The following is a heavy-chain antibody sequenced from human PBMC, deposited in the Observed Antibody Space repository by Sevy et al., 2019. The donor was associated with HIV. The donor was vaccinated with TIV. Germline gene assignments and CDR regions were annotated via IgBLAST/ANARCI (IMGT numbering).Heavy chain of an antibody. J-gene: IGHJ6*02. Sequence: GGSLRLSCAASGFTFSRNAMSWVRQAPGKGLEWASGITGSGGSTYYADSVKGRFTISRDNSKNTLYLTMNSLRVEDTAVYYCAKVGYCSSTSCYSIYYGMDVWGQGTTVTVSS. CDR1: GFTFSRNA. CDR3: AKVGYCSSTSCYSIYYGMDV. D-gene: IGHD2-2*02. V-gene: IGHV3-23*01. CDR2: ITGSGGST.